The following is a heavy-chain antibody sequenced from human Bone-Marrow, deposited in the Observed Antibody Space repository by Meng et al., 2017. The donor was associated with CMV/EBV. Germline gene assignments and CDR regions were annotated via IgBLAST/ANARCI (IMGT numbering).Heavy chain of an antibody. CDR1: GVRDARSN. Sequence: GSGVRDARSNMHWVRQATGKRLEWVSIIDAGGVTDYTDYVKCRFTISRDKFKNTLYHKINSLRAEDKAMYYCAKSCGADYFQAFDFWGQGTMVTVSS. CDR2: IDAGGVT. D-gene: IGHD2-21*02. CDR3: AKSCGADYFQAFDF. V-gene: IGHV3-53*01. J-gene: IGHJ3*01.